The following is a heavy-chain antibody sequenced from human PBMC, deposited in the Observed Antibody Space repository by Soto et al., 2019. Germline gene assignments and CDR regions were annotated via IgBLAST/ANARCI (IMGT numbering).Heavy chain of an antibody. V-gene: IGHV3-72*01. D-gene: IGHD3-3*01. CDR2: TKNKANSYTT. J-gene: IGHJ6*02. Sequence: EVQLVESGGGLVQPGGSLRLSCAASGFTFSDHYMDWVRQAPGKGLEWIGRTKNKANSYTTEYAASVKGRVTISRDASKNSLYLQMNSLKIEDTAVYYCAREMYYGLPPYYYAMDVWGQGTTVTVSS. CDR3: AREMYYGLPPYYYAMDV. CDR1: GFTFSDHY.